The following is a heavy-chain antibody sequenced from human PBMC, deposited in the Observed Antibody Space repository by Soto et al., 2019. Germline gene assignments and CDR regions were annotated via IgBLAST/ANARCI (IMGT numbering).Heavy chain of an antibody. CDR2: ISWDGGST. Sequence: GGSLRLSCAASGFTFDDYTMHWVRQVPGKGLEWVSLISWDGGSTSYADSVKGRFATSRDNIKNSLHLQMNSLTTEDTAVYYCAKDRAAVTGAYYYYAMDVWGQGTTVTVPS. CDR1: GFTFDDYT. J-gene: IGHJ6*02. CDR3: AKDRAAVTGAYYYYAMDV. D-gene: IGHD2-21*02. V-gene: IGHV3-43*01.